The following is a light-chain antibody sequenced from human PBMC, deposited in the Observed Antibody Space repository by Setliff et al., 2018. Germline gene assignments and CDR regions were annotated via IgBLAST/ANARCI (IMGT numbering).Light chain of an antibody. Sequence: FVLTQPASVSGSPGQSITISCTGTSSDVGGYNYVSWYQQHPGKAPKLMIYEVSNRPSGVSNRFSGSKSGNTASLTISGLQAEDEADYYCSSYTSSSTGVFGGGTKVTVL. V-gene: IGLV2-14*01. CDR1: SSDVGGYNY. CDR3: SSYTSSSTGV. J-gene: IGLJ3*02. CDR2: EVS.